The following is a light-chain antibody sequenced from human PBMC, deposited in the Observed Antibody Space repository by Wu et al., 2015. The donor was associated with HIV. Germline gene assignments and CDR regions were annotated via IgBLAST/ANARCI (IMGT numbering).Light chain of an antibody. CDR1: QGISNS. Sequence: DIQMTQSPSSVSASVGERVIITCRASQGISNSLAWYQQRLGETPHLLIYAASRLEVGVPSRFSGGGSGTDFTLTISDLQPEDFATYYCQQGNSFPHTFGPGTKVEI. CDR3: QQGNSFPHT. J-gene: IGKJ1*01. V-gene: IGKV1-12*01. CDR2: AAS.